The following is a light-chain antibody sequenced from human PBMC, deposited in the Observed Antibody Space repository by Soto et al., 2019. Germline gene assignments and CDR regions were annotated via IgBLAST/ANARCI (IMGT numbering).Light chain of an antibody. CDR1: QSISSW. CDR3: QQNSDPSGA. Sequence: IQMTQSPSTLSASVGDRVTITCRASQSISSWLAWYQQKPWEAPKLLVYDSSRLESGVPSRFSASGSATEFTLIISSLHPDDFASYSWQQNSDPSGAFGQGAKVDI. V-gene: IGKV1-5*01. CDR2: DSS. J-gene: IGKJ1*01.